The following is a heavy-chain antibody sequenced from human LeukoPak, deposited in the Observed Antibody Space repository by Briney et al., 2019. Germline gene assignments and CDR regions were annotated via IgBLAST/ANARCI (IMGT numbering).Heavy chain of an antibody. J-gene: IGHJ6*03. CDR1: GFTFSSYA. D-gene: IGHD6-6*01. CDR3: AKDLSGQLEKDYYYYYYMDV. Sequence: GGSLRLSCAASGFTFSSYAMSWVRQAPGKGLEWVSAISGSGGSTYYADSVKGRFTISRDNSKNTLYLQMNSLRAEDTAVYYCAKDLSGQLEKDYYYYYYMDVWGKGTTVTVSS. CDR2: ISGSGGST. V-gene: IGHV3-23*01.